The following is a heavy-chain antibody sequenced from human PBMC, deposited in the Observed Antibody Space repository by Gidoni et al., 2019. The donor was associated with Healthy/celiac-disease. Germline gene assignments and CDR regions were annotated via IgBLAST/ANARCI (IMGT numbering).Heavy chain of an antibody. V-gene: IGHV1-69*01. D-gene: IGHD2-15*01. J-gene: IGHJ6*02. CDR3: ARGRVRIVVVVAATPDYYYGMDV. Sequence: QVQLVQSGAEVKKPGSSVKVSCKASGGTFSSYAISWVRQAPGQGLEWMGGIIPIFGTANYAQKFQGRVTITADESTSTAYMELSSLRSEDTAVYYCARGRVRIVVVVAATPDYYYGMDVWGQGTTVTVSS. CDR1: GGTFSSYA. CDR2: IIPIFGTA.